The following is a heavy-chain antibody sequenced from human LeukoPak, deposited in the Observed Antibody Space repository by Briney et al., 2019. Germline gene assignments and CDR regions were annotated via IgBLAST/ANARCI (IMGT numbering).Heavy chain of an antibody. J-gene: IGHJ6*02. CDR3: ARAGHYYDSSGSSYYYYGMDV. V-gene: IGHV1-18*01. D-gene: IGHD3-22*01. Sequence: ASVTVSCKASGYTFTSYGISWVRQAPGQGLEWMGWISAYNGNTNYAQKLQGRVTMTTDTPTSTAYMELRSLRSDDTAVYYCARAGHYYDSSGSSYYYYGMDVWGQGTTVTVSS. CDR2: ISAYNGNT. CDR1: GYTFTSYG.